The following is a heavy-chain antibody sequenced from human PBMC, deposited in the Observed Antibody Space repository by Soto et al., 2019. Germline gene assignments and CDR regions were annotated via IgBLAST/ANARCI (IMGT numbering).Heavy chain of an antibody. J-gene: IGHJ6*02. V-gene: IGHV3-30*18. CDR3: AKDLDRKGLYYDYGMDV. Sequence: PGGSLRLSCGASGFTFSSYGMHWVRQAPGKGLEWVAVISYDGSNKYYADSVKGRFTISRDNSKNTLYLQMNSLRAEDTAVYYCAKDLDRKGLYYDYGMDVWGQGTTVTVSS. CDR2: ISYDGSNK. D-gene: IGHD1-1*01. CDR1: GFTFSSYG.